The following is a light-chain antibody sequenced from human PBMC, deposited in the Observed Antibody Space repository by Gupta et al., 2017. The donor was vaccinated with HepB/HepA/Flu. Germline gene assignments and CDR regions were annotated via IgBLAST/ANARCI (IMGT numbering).Light chain of an antibody. CDR3: QQDNSSPRT. CDR1: QDICSW. CDR2: GAS. Sequence: DIQMTQSPSSLSASVGDRVTITCRASQDICSWLAWYQQKPEKAPKSLIYGASTLQSGVPSRFSGSGSGTEFTLTISSLQPEDVATYYCQQDNSSPRTFGQGTKVEIK. V-gene: IGKV1D-16*01. J-gene: IGKJ2*02.